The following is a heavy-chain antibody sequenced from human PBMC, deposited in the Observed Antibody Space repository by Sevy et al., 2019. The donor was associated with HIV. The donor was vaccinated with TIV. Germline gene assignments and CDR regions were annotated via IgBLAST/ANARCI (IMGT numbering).Heavy chain of an antibody. V-gene: IGHV3-30*04. J-gene: IGHJ6*02. CDR3: ARELSRNGMDV. CDR2: ISYDGSNK. Sequence: VGSLRLSCAASGFTFSSYAMHWVRQAPGKGLEWVAVISYDGSNKYYADSVKGRFTISRDNSKNTLYLQMNSLRAEDTAVYYCARELSRNGMDVWGQGTTVTVSS. CDR1: GFTFSSYA.